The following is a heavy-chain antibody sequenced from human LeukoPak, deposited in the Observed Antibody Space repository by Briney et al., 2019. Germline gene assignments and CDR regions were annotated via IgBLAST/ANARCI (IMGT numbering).Heavy chain of an antibody. Sequence: PSETLSLTCTVSGYSISSGYYWGWIRQPPGKGLEWIGSIYHSGSTYYNPSLKSRVTISVDTSKNQFSLKLSSVTAADTAVYYCARDRTGYSSSWSPRNYFGYWGQGTLVTVSS. J-gene: IGHJ4*02. V-gene: IGHV4-38-2*02. CDR3: ARDRTGYSSSWSPRNYFGY. CDR2: IYHSGST. CDR1: GYSISSGYY. D-gene: IGHD6-13*01.